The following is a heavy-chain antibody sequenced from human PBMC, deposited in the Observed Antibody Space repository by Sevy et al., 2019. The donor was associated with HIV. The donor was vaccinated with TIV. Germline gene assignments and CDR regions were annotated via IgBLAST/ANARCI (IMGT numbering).Heavy chain of an antibody. CDR2: MISYYGNT. CDR3: ARERTRWQQLVEYYLGMDV. V-gene: IGHV1-18*01. Sequence: ASVKVSCKASGYTFNTYGISWVRQAPGQGLEWMGWMISYYGNTNFAQKFQGRVTMTTHTITNTAYMELTSLRSDDTAVYYCARERTRWQQLVEYYLGMDVWGQGTPVTVSS. J-gene: IGHJ6*02. CDR1: GYTFNTYG. D-gene: IGHD6-13*01.